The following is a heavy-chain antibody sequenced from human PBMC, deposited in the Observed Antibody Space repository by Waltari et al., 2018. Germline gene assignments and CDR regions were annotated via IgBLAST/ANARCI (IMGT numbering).Heavy chain of an antibody. V-gene: IGHV4-39*01. J-gene: IGHJ4*02. D-gene: IGHD5-18*01. CDR2: IYASGHT. Sequence: QLQESGPGLVKSSETLSLTCTVSGGSISSSSYYWGWIRQPPGKGLEWIWGIYASGHTYYNPSHKSRITISPHTSKNQFSLKLTSVTAADTAIYYSVTYSHGEIDYWGQGTLVTVSS. CDR1: GGSISSSSYY. CDR3: VTYSHGEIDY.